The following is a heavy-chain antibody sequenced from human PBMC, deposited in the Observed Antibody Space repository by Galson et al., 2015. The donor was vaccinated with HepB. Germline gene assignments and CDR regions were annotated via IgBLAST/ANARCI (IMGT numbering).Heavy chain of an antibody. D-gene: IGHD2-15*01. Sequence: SVKVSCKASGYTFTGYYMHWVRQAPGQGLEWMGRINPNSGGTNYAQKFQGRVTMTRDTSISTAYMELSRLRSDDTAVYYCVIVVVVAATGGFDPWGQGTLVTVSS. J-gene: IGHJ5*02. CDR1: GYTFTGYY. CDR3: VIVVVVAATGGFDP. V-gene: IGHV1-2*06. CDR2: INPNSGGT.